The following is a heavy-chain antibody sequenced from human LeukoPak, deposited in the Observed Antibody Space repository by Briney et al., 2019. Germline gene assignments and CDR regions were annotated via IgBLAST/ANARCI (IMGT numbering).Heavy chain of an antibody. V-gene: IGHV1-18*01. J-gene: IGHJ4*02. CDR2: ISVYNGNK. Sequence: ASVKVSCKASGYIFTSYGISWVRQAPRQGLEWMGWISVYNGNKNYVQKFQDRVTMTTDTSTSTGYMELRSLRSDDTAVYYCARVQPHRIYYDDSDYPTRNDYWGQGTLVTVSS. CDR3: ARVQPHRIYYDDSDYPTRNDY. D-gene: IGHD3-22*01. CDR1: GYIFTSYG.